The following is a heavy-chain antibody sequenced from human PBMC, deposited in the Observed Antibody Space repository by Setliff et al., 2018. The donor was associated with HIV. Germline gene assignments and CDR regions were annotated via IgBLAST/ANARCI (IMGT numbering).Heavy chain of an antibody. Sequence: PSETLSLTCTVSHYSINSEYYWGWFRQPPGKGLEYIGSIYQSGSTYCSPSLKSRVSMSIDTSKDQFSLRLKSLTASDTAVYYCASGDYFNCWGQGTLVTVSS. J-gene: IGHJ4*02. CDR3: ASGDYFNC. CDR2: IYQSGST. CDR1: HYSINSEYY. V-gene: IGHV4-38-2*02. D-gene: IGHD3-10*01.